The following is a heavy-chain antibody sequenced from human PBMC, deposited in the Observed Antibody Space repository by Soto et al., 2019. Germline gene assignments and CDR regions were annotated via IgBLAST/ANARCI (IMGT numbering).Heavy chain of an antibody. J-gene: IGHJ4*02. CDR2: ISGSGGST. Sequence: GGSLRLSCAASGGIFRSEAMSWVRQAPGKGREWVSAISGSGGSTYYADSVKGRFPISRDNCKNTLYMQMHSLRAEDRTVYYCAIFSEQVVTPPALSYWAQRSLVPAP. V-gene: IGHV3-23*01. CDR3: AIFSEQVVTPPALSY. D-gene: IGHD3-22*01. CDR1: GGIFRSEA.